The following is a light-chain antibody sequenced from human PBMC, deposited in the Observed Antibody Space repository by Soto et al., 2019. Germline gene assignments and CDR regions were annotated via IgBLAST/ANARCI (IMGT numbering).Light chain of an antibody. J-gene: IGLJ3*02. CDR1: SGSVSASYY. CDR3: VLYLGSGFWV. V-gene: IGLV8-61*01. CDR2: STN. Sequence: QAVVTQEPSFSVSPGGTVTLTCGLSSGSVSASYYPSWYQQAPGRSPRTLIYSTNTRSSGVPDRFSGSILGNRAALTITGAQADDESDYYCVLYLGSGFWVFGGGTKLTVL.